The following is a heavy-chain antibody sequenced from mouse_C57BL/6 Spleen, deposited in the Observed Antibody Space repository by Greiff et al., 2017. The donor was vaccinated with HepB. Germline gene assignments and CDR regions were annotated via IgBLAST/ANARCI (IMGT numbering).Heavy chain of an antibody. CDR1: GYTFTNYW. V-gene: IGHV1-63*01. Sequence: VQLQQSGAELVRPGTSVKMSCKASGYTFTNYWIGWAKQRPGHGLEWIGDIYPGGGYTNYNEKFKGKATLTADKSSSTAYMQFSSLTSEDSAIYYCARRVTTNYYAMDYWGQGTSVTVSS. J-gene: IGHJ4*01. D-gene: IGHD2-1*01. CDR3: ARRVTTNYYAMDY. CDR2: IYPGGGYT.